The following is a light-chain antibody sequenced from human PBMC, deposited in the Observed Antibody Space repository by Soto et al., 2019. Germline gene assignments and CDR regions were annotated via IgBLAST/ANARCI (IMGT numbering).Light chain of an antibody. Sequence: QSVLTQPASVSGSPGQSISISCTGSSSDVGTYNYVSWYQQHPGKAPQLMIYEVTDRPSGVSDRFSGSRSGNTASQTISGLLAEDEADYYCSSYTSTSTQVFGTGTKVTDL. CDR3: SSYTSTSTQV. V-gene: IGLV2-14*01. J-gene: IGLJ1*01. CDR1: SSDVGTYNY. CDR2: EVT.